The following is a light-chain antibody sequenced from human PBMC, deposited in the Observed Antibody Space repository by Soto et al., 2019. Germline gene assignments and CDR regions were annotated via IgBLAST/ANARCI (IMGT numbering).Light chain of an antibody. CDR3: SSYAGSNNFV. J-gene: IGLJ1*01. CDR2: EVS. V-gene: IGLV2-8*01. CDR1: ISDVGAYNY. Sequence: QCVLTQPPSSSGSPGQSVTISCTGTISDVGAYNYVSWYQQHPGKAPKLMIYEVSKRPSGVPDRFSGSKSGNTASLTVSGLQAEDEADYYCSSYAGSNNFVFGTGTKVNVL.